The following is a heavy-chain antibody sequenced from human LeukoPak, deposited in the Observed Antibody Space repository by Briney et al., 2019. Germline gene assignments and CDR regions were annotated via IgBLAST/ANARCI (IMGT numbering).Heavy chain of an antibody. V-gene: IGHV4-59*01. CDR1: GGSISSYY. J-gene: IGHJ4*02. CDR2: IYYSGST. Sequence: SETLSLTCTVSGGSISSYYWSWIRQPPGKGLEWIGYIYYSGSTNYNPSLKSRVTISVDTSKNQSSLKLSSVTAADTAVYYCASSNYYDSSGYDYWGQGTLVTVSS. CDR3: ASSNYYDSSGYDY. D-gene: IGHD3-22*01.